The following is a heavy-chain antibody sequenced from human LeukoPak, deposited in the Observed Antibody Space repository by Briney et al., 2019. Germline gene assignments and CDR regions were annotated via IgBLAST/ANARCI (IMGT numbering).Heavy chain of an antibody. D-gene: IGHD3-22*01. CDR2: ISSNGGST. Sequence: GGSLRLSCSASGFTFSYYAMHWVRQAAGKGREFVSGISSNGGSTYYADLLKGRFTVSRDNSNNTLYLQMTSLRAEDTAIYYCAKGPTYDSLPYYFDYWGQGTLVTVSS. CDR3: AKGPTYDSLPYYFDY. J-gene: IGHJ4*02. V-gene: IGHV3-64D*09. CDR1: GFTFSYYA.